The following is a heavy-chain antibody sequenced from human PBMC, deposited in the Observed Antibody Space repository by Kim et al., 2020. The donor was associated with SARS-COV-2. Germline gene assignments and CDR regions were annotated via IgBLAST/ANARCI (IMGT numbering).Heavy chain of an antibody. CDR3: ARTPNYYDSSGHFYYYYGMDV. Sequence: SGPTLVNPTQTLTLTCTFSGFSLSTSGMCVSWIRQPPGKALEWLALIDWDDDKYYSTSLKTRLTISKDTSKNQVVLTMTNMDPVDTATYYCARTPNYYDSSGHFYYYYGMDVWGQGTTVTVSS. D-gene: IGHD3-22*01. CDR1: GFSLSTSGMC. J-gene: IGHJ6*02. V-gene: IGHV2-70*01. CDR2: IDWDDDK.